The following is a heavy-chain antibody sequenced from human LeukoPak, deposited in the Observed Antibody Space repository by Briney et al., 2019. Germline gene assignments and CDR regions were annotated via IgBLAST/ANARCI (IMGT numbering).Heavy chain of an antibody. Sequence: PGGSLRLSCAASGFTFDEFAMHWVRQAPGKGLEGVSFVSGDGGRTDYADSVKGRFTISRDNSENSLYLQMNSLTAEDTAFYFCARDRMSRAPTYFHHWGQGTLVTVSA. CDR2: VSGDGGRT. CDR3: ARDRMSRAPTYFHH. J-gene: IGHJ1*01. D-gene: IGHD2-2*01. V-gene: IGHV3-43*02. CDR1: GFTFDEFA.